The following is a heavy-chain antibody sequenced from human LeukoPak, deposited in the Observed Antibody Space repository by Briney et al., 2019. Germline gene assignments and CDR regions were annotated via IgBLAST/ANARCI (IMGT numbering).Heavy chain of an antibody. Sequence: GASVKVSCKASGYTFTSYDINWVRQATGQGLEWMGWMNPNSGNTGYAQKFQGRVTMTRNTSISTAYMELSSLRSEDTAVYYCARDSRGSGWYYYMDVWGKGTTVTVSS. J-gene: IGHJ6*03. CDR2: MNPNSGNT. CDR3: ARDSRGSGWYYYMDV. V-gene: IGHV1-8*01. D-gene: IGHD3-10*01. CDR1: GYTFTSYD.